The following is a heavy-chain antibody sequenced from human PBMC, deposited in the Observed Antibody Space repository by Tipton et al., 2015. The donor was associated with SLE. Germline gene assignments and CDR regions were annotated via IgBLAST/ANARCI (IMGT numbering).Heavy chain of an antibody. CDR3: ARVRGISSWYDY. J-gene: IGHJ4*02. CDR2: IYTSGTT. Sequence: GLVKPSETLSLTCTVSGGSISSYYWSWIRQSPGKGLEWIGYIYTSGTTNYNPSLKSRVTISVDTSKSQFSLKLRSVTAADTAVYYCARVRGISSWYDYWGQGTLVTVSS. CDR1: GGSISSYY. D-gene: IGHD6-13*01. V-gene: IGHV4-4*08.